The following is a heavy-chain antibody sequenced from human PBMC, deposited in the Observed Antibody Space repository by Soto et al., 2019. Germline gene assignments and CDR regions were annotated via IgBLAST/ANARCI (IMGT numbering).Heavy chain of an antibody. CDR1: GFSLSNARMG. Sequence: QVTLKESGPVLVKPTETLTLTCTVSGFSLSNARMGVSWIRQPPGKALEWLAHIFSNDEKSYSTSLKSRLTISKDTSKXXVXLXRTNMDPVDTATYYCARIYCTNGVCYTGYYYYGMDVWGQGTTVTVSS. J-gene: IGHJ6*02. CDR2: IFSNDEK. D-gene: IGHD2-8*01. CDR3: ARIYCTNGVCYTGYYYYGMDV. V-gene: IGHV2-26*01.